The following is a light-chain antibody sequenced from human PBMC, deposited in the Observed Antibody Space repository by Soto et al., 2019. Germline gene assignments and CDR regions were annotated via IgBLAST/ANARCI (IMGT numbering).Light chain of an antibody. J-gene: IGLJ1*01. Sequence: QSALTQPASVSGSPGQSITISCTGTSSDVGAYNYDSWYQQHPGKVPKLIIYDVNNRPSGVSNRFSGSKSGNTASLTISGLQTEDEADYYCSSYTSATTYVFGTVTKLTVL. CDR2: DVN. CDR1: SSDVGAYNY. V-gene: IGLV2-14*01. CDR3: SSYTSATTYV.